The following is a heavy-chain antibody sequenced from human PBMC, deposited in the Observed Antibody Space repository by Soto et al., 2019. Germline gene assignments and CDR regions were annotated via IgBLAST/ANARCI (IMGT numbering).Heavy chain of an antibody. CDR1: GGSISSYY. V-gene: IGHV4-59*12. J-gene: IGHJ6*02. CDR3: ARYLRDPASYGMYV. Sequence: SETLSLTCTVSGGSISSYYWSWIRQPPGKGLEWIGYIYYSGSTNYNPSLKSRVTISVDTSKNQFSLKLSSVTAADTAVYYCARYLRDPASYGMYVWGQGTTVTVS. CDR2: IYYSGST.